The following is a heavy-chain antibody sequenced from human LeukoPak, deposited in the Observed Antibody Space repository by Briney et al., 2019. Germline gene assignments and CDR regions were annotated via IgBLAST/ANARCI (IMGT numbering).Heavy chain of an antibody. D-gene: IGHD1-1*01. CDR3: AKGWTGTTIGQQDY. V-gene: IGHV3-30*02. CDR2: IRYDGSNK. CDR1: GFAFSSYG. Sequence: GGSLRLSCAASGFAFSSYGMHWVRQAPGKGLEWVAFIRYDGSNKYYADSVKGRFTISRDNSKNTLYLQMNSLRAEDTAVYYCAKGWTGTTIGQQDYWGQGTLATVSS. J-gene: IGHJ4*02.